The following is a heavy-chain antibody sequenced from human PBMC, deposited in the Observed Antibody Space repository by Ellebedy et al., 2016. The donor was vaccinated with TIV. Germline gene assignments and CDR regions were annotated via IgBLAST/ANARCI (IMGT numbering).Heavy chain of an antibody. V-gene: IGHV3-74*01. J-gene: IGHJ6*02. CDR2: INSDGSVA. CDR1: GFILSDYW. D-gene: IGHD1-14*01. CDR3: VREREPWAETVDDQYYTMDV. Sequence: GESLKISCAGYGFILSDYWLPWLRHAPGEGLVWVSRINSDGSVASYADSVKGRFTMSRDNAKSTLVLQMNSLRVGDTAVYYCVREREPWAETVDDQYYTMDVWGQGTTVTVSS.